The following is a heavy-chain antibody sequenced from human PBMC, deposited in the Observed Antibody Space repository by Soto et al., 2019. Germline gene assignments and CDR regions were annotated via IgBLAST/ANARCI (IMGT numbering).Heavy chain of an antibody. CDR3: STLGYGLPNSFDI. CDR2: IRTKTDGGTI. V-gene: IGHV3-15*07. D-gene: IGHD5-12*01. J-gene: IGHJ3*02. Sequence: EVQLVESGGGLVKPGGSLRLYCAASGFTFTKAWMNWVRQAPGKGLEWVGHIRTKTDGGTIEYAAPVKGRFTISRDDSKNTLFLQMDSLETEDTAFYYCSTLGYGLPNSFDIWGQGTMVTVSS. CDR1: GFTFTKAW.